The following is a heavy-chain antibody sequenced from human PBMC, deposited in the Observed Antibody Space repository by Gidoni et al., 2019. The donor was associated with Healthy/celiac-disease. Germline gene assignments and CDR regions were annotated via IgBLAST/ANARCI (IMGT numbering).Heavy chain of an antibody. D-gene: IGHD4-4*01. J-gene: IGHJ5*02. CDR2: ISGSGGST. CDR3: AKDKLAVTTLKSHNWFDP. V-gene: IGHV3-23*01. CDR1: GFPFSSSA. Sequence: EVPLLDSGGGLVQPGGSLSLSCAASGFPFSSSAMSWVRQAPGKGLEWVSAISGSGGSTYYADSVKGRFTISRDNSKNTLYLQMNSLRAEDTAVYYCAKDKLAVTTLKSHNWFDPWGQGTLVTVSS.